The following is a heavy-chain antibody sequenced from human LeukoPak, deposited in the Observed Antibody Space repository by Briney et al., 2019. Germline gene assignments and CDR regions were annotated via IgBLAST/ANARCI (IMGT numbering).Heavy chain of an antibody. CDR1: GGSISSYY. J-gene: IGHJ4*02. CDR3: ARYQNSFDY. Sequence: SETLSLTCTVSGGSISSYYWSWIRQPPGKGLEWIGYIYYSGSTNYNPSLKSRVTIPVDTSKNQFSLKLSSVTAADTAVYYCARYQNSFDYWGQGTLVTVSS. V-gene: IGHV4-59*01. CDR2: IYYSGST.